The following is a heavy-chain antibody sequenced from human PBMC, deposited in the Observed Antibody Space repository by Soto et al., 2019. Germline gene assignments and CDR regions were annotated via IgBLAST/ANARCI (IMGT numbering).Heavy chain of an antibody. D-gene: IGHD1-1*01. CDR3: ASVAYWTTFNSTSQYHHGLCV. Sequence: GGSLRLSCAASGFVFGDYSMHWVRQAPNKGLEWVAFISYDGTNKYYADSVKGRFSISRDNSNNALFLQVGRLSPEDTATSSCASVAYWTTFNSTSQYHHGLCVWRQGTTVT. J-gene: IGHJ6*01. CDR2: ISYDGTNK. CDR1: GFVFGDYS. V-gene: IGHV3-30*03.